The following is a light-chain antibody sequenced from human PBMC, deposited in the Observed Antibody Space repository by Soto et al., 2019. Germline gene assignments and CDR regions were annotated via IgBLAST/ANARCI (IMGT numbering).Light chain of an antibody. Sequence: DIQMTQSPASLSASVGDSVTITCRASQTISTYLNWYQQKPGKAPRLLIYDASSLLSGLPSRFSGSGSGTDFTLTIASLQPEDFSTYYCQQSDSTPYTLGQGTKVDIK. CDR2: DAS. CDR1: QTISTY. J-gene: IGKJ2*01. CDR3: QQSDSTPYT. V-gene: IGKV1-39*01.